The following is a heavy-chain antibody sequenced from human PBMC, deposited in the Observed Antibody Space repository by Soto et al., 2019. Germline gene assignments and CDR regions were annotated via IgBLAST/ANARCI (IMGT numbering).Heavy chain of an antibody. CDR3: AHRQTYCGGNCNSGFDY. J-gene: IGHJ4*02. Sequence: QITLKESGPTLVKPTQTLTLTCTFSGFSLTTSGVGVGWIRQPPGKALEWLALIYWDDDKRYSPSLKSRLTITKDTAKNQIILTMTNMDPVHRATDNCAHRQTYCGGNCNSGFDYWGQVTLVTVAS. CDR1: GFSLTTSGVG. V-gene: IGHV2-5*02. CDR2: IYWDDDK. D-gene: IGHD2-21*02.